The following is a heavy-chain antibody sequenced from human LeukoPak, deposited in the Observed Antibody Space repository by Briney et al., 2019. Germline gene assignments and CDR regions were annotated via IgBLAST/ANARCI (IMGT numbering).Heavy chain of an antibody. V-gene: IGHV4-59*08. CDR1: GGTISRYY. D-gene: IGHD1-26*01. Sequence: SETLSLTCTVSGGTISRYYWSWIRQSPGGGLEWIGYIYSSGSTNSNPSLKSRVSISVDMSKNEFSLKLNSVTAADAAVYYCARHDSAVGAVFIWVQGTLVTVSS. CDR3: ARHDSAVGAVFI. CDR2: IYSSGST. J-gene: IGHJ4*02.